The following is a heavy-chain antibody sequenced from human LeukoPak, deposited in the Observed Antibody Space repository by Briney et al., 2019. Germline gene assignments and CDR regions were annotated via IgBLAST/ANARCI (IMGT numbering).Heavy chain of an antibody. J-gene: IGHJ4*02. CDR1: GGSISSYY. Sequence: KSSETLSLTCTVSGGSISSYYWSWIRQPAGKGLEWIGRIYTSGSTNYNPSLKSRVTISVDTSKNLFSLKLTSLTAADTAVYYCARFHGSSSTSDYWGQGTLVTVSS. D-gene: IGHD6-6*01. CDR3: ARFHGSSSTSDY. V-gene: IGHV4-4*07. CDR2: IYTSGST.